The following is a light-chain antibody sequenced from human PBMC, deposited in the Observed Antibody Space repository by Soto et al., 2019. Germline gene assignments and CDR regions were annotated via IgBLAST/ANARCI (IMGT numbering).Light chain of an antibody. J-gene: IGLJ2*01. CDR3: QTWGTGIRVV. Sequence: QLVLTQSPSASASLGASVKLTCNLSSGHSSYAIAWHQQQPEKGPRYLMKLNSDGSHSKGDGIPDRFSGSSSGAERYLTISSLQSEDEADYYCQTWGTGIRVVFGGGTKLTVL. V-gene: IGLV4-69*01. CDR2: LNSDGSH. CDR1: SGHSSYA.